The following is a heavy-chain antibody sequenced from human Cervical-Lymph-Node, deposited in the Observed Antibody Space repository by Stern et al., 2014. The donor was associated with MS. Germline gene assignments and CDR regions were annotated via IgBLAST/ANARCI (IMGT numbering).Heavy chain of an antibody. V-gene: IGHV1-46*02. CDR3: ARGVTRSSYYYGLDV. D-gene: IGHD4-11*01. CDR2: IIPSDGRA. Sequence: VQLVESGAEVKKSGASVKVSCKASGYTFNVYYMHWVRQAPGQGLEWMGIIIPSDGRATYAQKFQGRVTMTRDTSTSTVYLQLTSLKSEDTAVYYCARGVTRSSYYYGLDVWGQGTTVTVSS. CDR1: GYTFNVYY. J-gene: IGHJ6*02.